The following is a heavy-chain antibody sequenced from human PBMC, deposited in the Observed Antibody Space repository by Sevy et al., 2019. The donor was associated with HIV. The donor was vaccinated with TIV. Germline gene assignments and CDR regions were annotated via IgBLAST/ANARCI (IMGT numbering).Heavy chain of an antibody. CDR3: TCGYGRFDF. Sequence: GGSLRLSCAASGFTFSDSAMFWVRQASGKGLEWIGRIRGKANTYATALAASVKDRFTISRDDSKNTAYLQMNSLKAEDTAVYYCTCGYGRFDFWGQGTLVTVSS. D-gene: IGHD4-17*01. CDR2: IRGKANTYAT. J-gene: IGHJ4*02. CDR1: GFTFSDSA. V-gene: IGHV3-73*01.